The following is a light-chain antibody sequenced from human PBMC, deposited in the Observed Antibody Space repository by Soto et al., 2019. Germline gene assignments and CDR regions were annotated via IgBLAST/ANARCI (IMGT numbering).Light chain of an antibody. CDR3: QQYNSYSWT. CDR1: QSISSW. J-gene: IGKJ1*01. CDR2: DAS. V-gene: IGKV1-5*01. Sequence: DIQMTQSPSTLSASVGERVAMTCRASQSISSWLAWYQQKPGKAPKLLIYDASSLESGVPSRFSGSGSGTEFTLTISSLQPDDFATYYCQQYNSYSWTFGQGTKV.